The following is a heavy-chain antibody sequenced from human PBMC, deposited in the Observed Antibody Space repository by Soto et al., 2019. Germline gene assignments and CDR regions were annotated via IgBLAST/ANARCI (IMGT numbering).Heavy chain of an antibody. CDR2: IFDSGST. CDR3: AREIMPLSNDWYFDL. CDR1: GGSISGGVHS. V-gene: IGHV4-30-4*01. J-gene: IGHJ2*01. Sequence: QVQLQESGPGLVKPSETLSLTCTVSGGSISGGVHSWSWIRQPPGKGLEWIGHIFDSGSTYYNPSLKSRLTISVDTSKNQFSLRLSSVTAEDTAVYYCAREIMPLSNDWYFDLWGRGTLGTVSS. D-gene: IGHD2-8*01.